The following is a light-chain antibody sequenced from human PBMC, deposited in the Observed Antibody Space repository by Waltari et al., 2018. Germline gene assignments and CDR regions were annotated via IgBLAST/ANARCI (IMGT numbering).Light chain of an antibody. J-gene: IGLJ2*01. V-gene: IGLV2-8*01. CDR2: EVS. Sequence: QSALTQPPSASGSPGQSVTISCTGTSSDVGGYNYVSWYHQHPGKAPKLMIYEVSQRPSGVPDRFSGSKSGDTASLTVSGLQAEDEADYYCSSFAGTNNFVVFGGGTKLTV. CDR3: SSFAGTNNFVV. CDR1: SSDVGGYNY.